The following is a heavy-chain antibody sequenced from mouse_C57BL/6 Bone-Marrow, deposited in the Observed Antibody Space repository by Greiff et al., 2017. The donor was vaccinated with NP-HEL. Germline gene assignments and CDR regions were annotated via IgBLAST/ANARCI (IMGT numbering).Heavy chain of an antibody. J-gene: IGHJ2*01. CDR2: IYPGDGDT. V-gene: IGHV1-82*01. D-gene: IGHD1-1*01. Sequence: QVQLQQSGPELVKPGASVKISCKASGYAFSSSWMNWVKQRPGKGLEWIGRIYPGDGDTNYNGKFKGKATLTADKSSSTAYMQLSSLTSEDSAVYFCARYYGSIHFDYWGQGTTLTVSS. CDR3: ARYYGSIHFDY. CDR1: GYAFSSSW.